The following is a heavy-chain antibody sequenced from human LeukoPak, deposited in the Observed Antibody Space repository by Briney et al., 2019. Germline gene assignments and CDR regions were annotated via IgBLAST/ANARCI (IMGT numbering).Heavy chain of an antibody. V-gene: IGHV4-39*07. CDR1: GGSISSSSYY. CDR2: IYYSGST. CDR3: AKDRCSNGIGCYYYYMDV. J-gene: IGHJ6*03. D-gene: IGHD2-8*01. Sequence: SETLSLTCTVSGGSISSSSYYWGWIRQPPEKGLEWIGSIYYSGSTYYNPSLKSRVTISVDTSKNQFSLKLSSVTAADTAVYYCAKDRCSNGIGCYYYYMDVWGKGTTVTIPS.